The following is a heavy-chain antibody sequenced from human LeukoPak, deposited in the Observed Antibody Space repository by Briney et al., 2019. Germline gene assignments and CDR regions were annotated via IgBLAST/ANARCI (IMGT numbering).Heavy chain of an antibody. V-gene: IGHV1-2*02. CDR2: INPNSGGT. CDR3: ATRSSGTNYYYYYGMDV. D-gene: IGHD6-19*01. J-gene: IGHJ6*02. Sequence: ASVTVSCKASGYTFTGYYIYWVRQAPGQGLEWMGWINPNSGGTNYPQRFQGRVTMTRDTSITTAYMELSSLTADDTAVYYCATRSSGTNYYYYYGMDVWGQGTTVTVSS. CDR1: GYTFTGYY.